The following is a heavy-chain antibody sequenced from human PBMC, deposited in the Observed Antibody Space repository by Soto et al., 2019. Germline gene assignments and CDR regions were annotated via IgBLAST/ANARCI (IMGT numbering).Heavy chain of an antibody. D-gene: IGHD1-1*01. J-gene: IGHJ4*02. CDR3: ARGRYGDY. V-gene: IGHV1-18*01. CDR1: GYTFTSYG. CDR2: ISPHNGNT. Sequence: QVHLVQSGAEVKKPGASVKVSCKASGYTFTSYGITWVRQAPGQGLEWMGWISPHNGNTDYAQKLQGRVIVTRDTSPSTAYMELRSLRSDDTAAYYCARGRYGDYWGQGALVTVSS.